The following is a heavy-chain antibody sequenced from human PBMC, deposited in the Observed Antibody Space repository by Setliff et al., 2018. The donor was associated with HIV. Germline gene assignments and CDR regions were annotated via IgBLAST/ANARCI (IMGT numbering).Heavy chain of an antibody. J-gene: IGHJ5*02. V-gene: IGHV3-66*03. Sequence: GGSLRLSCAASGFTLSNTYMAWVRQAPGKRPEWVSTLYGSGDSYHADSVKGRFTLSRDTSKNTMYLQMNSLRREDTAVYYCARETRSFGGIDPWGQGTLVTVSS. D-gene: IGHD2-15*01. CDR1: GFTLSNTY. CDR3: ARETRSFGGIDP. CDR2: LYGSGDS.